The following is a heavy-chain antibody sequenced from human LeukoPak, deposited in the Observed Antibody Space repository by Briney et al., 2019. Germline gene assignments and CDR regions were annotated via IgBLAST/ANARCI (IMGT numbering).Heavy chain of an antibody. J-gene: IGHJ4*02. CDR3: ARTSRHYDILTGYRPPFYFDY. CDR1: GGSISSYY. D-gene: IGHD3-9*01. V-gene: IGHV4-59*01. CDR2: IYYSGST. Sequence: SETLSLTCTVSGGSISSYYWSWIRQPPGKGLEWIGYIYYSGSTNYNPSLKSRVTISVDTSKNQFSLKLSSVTAADTAVYYCARTSRHYDILTGYRPPFYFDYWGQGTLVTVSS.